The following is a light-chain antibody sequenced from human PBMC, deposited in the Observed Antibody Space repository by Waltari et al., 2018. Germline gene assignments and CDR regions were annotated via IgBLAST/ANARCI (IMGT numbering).Light chain of an antibody. V-gene: IGKV3-20*01. Sequence: EIVLTQSPGTLPLSPGERATLSCRASQSVSSSYLAWYQQKPGQAPRLRIYGASSRATGIPDRFSGSGSGTDFTLTISRLEPEDFAVYYCQQYGSSPYTFGQGTKLEIK. CDR1: QSVSSSY. CDR3: QQYGSSPYT. CDR2: GAS. J-gene: IGKJ2*01.